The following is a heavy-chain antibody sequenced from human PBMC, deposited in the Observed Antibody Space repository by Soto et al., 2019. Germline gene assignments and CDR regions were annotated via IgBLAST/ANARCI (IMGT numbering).Heavy chain of an antibody. CDR3: AKRGSSSVYYYYYMDV. CDR1: GFTFSSYA. CDR2: ISGSGGST. V-gene: IGHV3-23*01. D-gene: IGHD6-6*01. Sequence: GGSLRLPCAASGFTFSSYAMSWVRQAPGKGLEWVSAISGSGGSTYYADSVKGRFTISRDNSKNTLYLQMNSLRAEDTAVYYCAKRGSSSVYYYYYMDVWGKGTTVTVSS. J-gene: IGHJ6*03.